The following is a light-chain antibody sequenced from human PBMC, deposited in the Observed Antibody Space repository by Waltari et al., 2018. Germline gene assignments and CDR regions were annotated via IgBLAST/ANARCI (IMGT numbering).Light chain of an antibody. CDR2: KAS. CDR3: QQYNSYS. V-gene: IGKV1-5*03. Sequence: DIQMTQSPSTLSASVGDRVTITCRASQSISSWFAWYQQKPGKAPKLLIYKASSLESGVPSRFSGSGSGTEFTLTISSLQPDDFATYYCQQYNSYSFGGGTKVEIK. CDR1: QSISSW. J-gene: IGKJ4*01.